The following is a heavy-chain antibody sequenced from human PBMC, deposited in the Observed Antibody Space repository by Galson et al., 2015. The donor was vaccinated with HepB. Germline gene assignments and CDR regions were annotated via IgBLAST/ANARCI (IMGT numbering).Heavy chain of an antibody. CDR1: GGSISSGGYY. J-gene: IGHJ3*02. V-gene: IGHV4-31*03. D-gene: IGHD1-1*01. CDR3: ARANNEPPGSAFDI. Sequence: TLSLTCTVSGGSISSGGYYWSWIRQHPGKGLEWIGYIYYSGSTYYNPSLKSRVTISVDTSKNQFSLKLSSVTAADTAVYYCARANNEPPGSAFDIWGQGTMVTVSS. CDR2: IYYSGST.